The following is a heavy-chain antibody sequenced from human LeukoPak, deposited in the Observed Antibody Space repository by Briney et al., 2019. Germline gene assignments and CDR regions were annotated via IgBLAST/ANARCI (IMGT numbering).Heavy chain of an antibody. V-gene: IGHV4-59*01. CDR1: GGSINSDY. D-gene: IGHD3-22*01. J-gene: IGHJ5*02. Sequence: SETLSLTCTVSGGSINSDYWSWIRQPPGKGLEWIGYIYYSGSTKYNPSLKSRVTISVDTSKNQFSLRLTSVTAADTAVYYCAGGRKGLLTYYFDSSITNWFDPWGQGTLVTVSS. CDR3: AGGRKGLLTYYFDSSITNWFDP. CDR2: IYYSGST.